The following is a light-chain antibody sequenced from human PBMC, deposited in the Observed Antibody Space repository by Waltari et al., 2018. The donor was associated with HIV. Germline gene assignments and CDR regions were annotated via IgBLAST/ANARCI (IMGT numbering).Light chain of an antibody. V-gene: IGLV2-14*03. CDR2: NVS. J-gene: IGLJ1*01. CDR1: SSDVGGYNY. Sequence: QSALTQPASVSGSPGQSIAISCTGTSSDVGGYNYVYWDQQHTGKVPKLMIFNVSHRPSVVSHLFSGSKTGNTASLTISGLQSEDEADYYCSSYTISSTYVVGTGTKVTVL. CDR3: SSYTISSTYV.